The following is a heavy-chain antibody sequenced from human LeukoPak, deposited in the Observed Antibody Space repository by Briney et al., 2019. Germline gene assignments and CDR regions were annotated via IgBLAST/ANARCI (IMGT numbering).Heavy chain of an antibody. CDR2: INPKSGGT. J-gene: IGHJ6*03. CDR3: ARASSTSLLPFYYYYMDV. Sequence: ASVKVSCKASGYTFSGFYIHWVRQAPGQGLEWMGWINPKSGGTNYAQKFQGRVTMTRDTSISTAYMELSRLRSDDTAVYYCARASSTSLLPFYYYYMDVWGKGTTVTVSS. CDR1: GYTFSGFY. V-gene: IGHV1-2*02. D-gene: IGHD2-2*01.